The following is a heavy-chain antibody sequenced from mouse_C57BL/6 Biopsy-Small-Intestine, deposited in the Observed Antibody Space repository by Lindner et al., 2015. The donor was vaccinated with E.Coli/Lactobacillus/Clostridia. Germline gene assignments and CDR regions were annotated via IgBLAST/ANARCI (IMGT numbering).Heavy chain of an antibody. V-gene: IGHV1-19*01. CDR3: LYGSSWYFDV. Sequence: VQLQESGPELVRPGSSVKMSCKASGYTFTDYYMNWVKQSHGKSLEWIGVIHPNYGTSSYNQKFKGKVTLTVDTSSSTAYMQLSSLTSEDSAVYYCLYGSSWYFDVWGTGTTVTVSS. CDR2: IHPNYGTS. CDR1: GYTFTDYY. J-gene: IGHJ1*03. D-gene: IGHD1-1*01.